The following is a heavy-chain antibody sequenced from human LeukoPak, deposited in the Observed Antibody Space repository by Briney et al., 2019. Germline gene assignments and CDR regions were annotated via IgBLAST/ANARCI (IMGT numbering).Heavy chain of an antibody. Sequence: PGRSLRLSCAAYGFTFSSYVMHWDRQAPGKGLEWVAVISYDGINEYYADSAKGRFTISRDNSKNTLYLQMNSLRAEDTAVYYCARDLTYYFDSSDYGGAFDIWGQGSMVTVSS. CDR2: ISYDGINE. V-gene: IGHV3-30*03. CDR1: GFTFSSYV. D-gene: IGHD3-22*01. J-gene: IGHJ3*02. CDR3: ARDLTYYFDSSDYGGAFDI.